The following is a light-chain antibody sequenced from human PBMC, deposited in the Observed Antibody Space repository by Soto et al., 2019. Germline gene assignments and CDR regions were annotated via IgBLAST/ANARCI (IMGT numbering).Light chain of an antibody. Sequence: QSVLTQPASVSGSPGQSITISCTGTSSDVGGYAYVSWYQQHPGKAPKLMIYDVSNRPSGVSNRFSGSKSGNTASLTISGLQAEDEADYYCSSYTSSNTLVVFGGGTQLTVL. CDR2: DVS. CDR3: SSYTSSNTLVV. CDR1: SSDVGGYAY. J-gene: IGLJ2*01. V-gene: IGLV2-14*03.